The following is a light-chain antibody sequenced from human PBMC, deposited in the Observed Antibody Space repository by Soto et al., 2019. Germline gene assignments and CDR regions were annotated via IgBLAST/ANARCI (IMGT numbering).Light chain of an antibody. CDR1: QSVSRRF. J-gene: IGKJ2*01. CDR3: QQYGSSPYT. Sequence: EIVLTQSPGTLSLSPGERATLSCSASQSVSRRFLAWYQQKPGQAPRLLMYGASSRATGIPDRFSGTGSGTDFTLTISRLEPEDFAVYYCQQYGSSPYTCGLGTKLESK. V-gene: IGKV3-20*01. CDR2: GAS.